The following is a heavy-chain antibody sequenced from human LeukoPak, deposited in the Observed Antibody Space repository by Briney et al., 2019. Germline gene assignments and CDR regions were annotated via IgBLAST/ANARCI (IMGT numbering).Heavy chain of an antibody. CDR2: IKPDGTTK. CDR1: GFPFSSYS. J-gene: IGHJ4*02. Sequence: GGSLRLSCAASGFPFSSYSMTWVRQAPGKGLEWVANIKPDGTTKFYVDSVKGRFTISRDNALNSLYLQMNSLRAEDTAICYCARSIPYGTTWYGRSDYWGQGTLVIVSS. V-gene: IGHV3-7*03. CDR3: ARSIPYGTTWYGRSDY. D-gene: IGHD6-13*01.